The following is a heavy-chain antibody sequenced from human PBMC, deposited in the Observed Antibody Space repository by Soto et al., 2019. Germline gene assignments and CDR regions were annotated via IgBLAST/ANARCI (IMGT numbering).Heavy chain of an antibody. Sequence: SSEPLSVNCSVSGGSVSSGSHYWSWIRQPPGKRLEWVGYVYYSGSTNYNPSLQSRVTISVDTSKNQFSLKMNSVTAADTAVYYCARGHDFWSGFSYFDYWGQGTLVTVSS. D-gene: IGHD3-3*01. CDR1: GGSVSSGSHY. CDR2: VYYSGST. V-gene: IGHV4-61*01. J-gene: IGHJ4*02. CDR3: ARGHDFWSGFSYFDY.